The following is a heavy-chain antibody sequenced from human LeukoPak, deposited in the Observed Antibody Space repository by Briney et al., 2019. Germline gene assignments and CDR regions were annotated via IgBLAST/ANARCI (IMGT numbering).Heavy chain of an antibody. CDR1: GFTFSSYA. CDR2: TSGSGGST. D-gene: IGHD6-19*01. V-gene: IGHV3-23*01. CDR3: AKSHSSGWYSNFDY. J-gene: IGHJ4*02. Sequence: PGGSLRLSCAASGFTFSSYAMSWVRQAPGKGLEWVSATSGSGGSTYYADSVKGRFTISRDNSKNTLYLQMNSLRAEDTAVYYCAKSHSSGWYSNFDYWGQGTLVTVSS.